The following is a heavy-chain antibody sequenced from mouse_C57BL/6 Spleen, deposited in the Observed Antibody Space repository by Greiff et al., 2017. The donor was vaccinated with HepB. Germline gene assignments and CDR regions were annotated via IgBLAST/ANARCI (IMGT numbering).Heavy chain of an antibody. J-gene: IGHJ4*01. D-gene: IGHD2-3*01. Sequence: VQVVESGPELVKPGASVKLSCKASGYTFTSYDINWVKQRPGQGLEWIGWIYPRDGSTKYNEKFKGKATLTVDTSSSTAYMELHSLTSEDSAVYFCARRGLLYAMDYWGQGTSVTVSS. CDR2: IYPRDGST. CDR3: ARRGLLYAMDY. V-gene: IGHV1-85*01. CDR1: GYTFTSYD.